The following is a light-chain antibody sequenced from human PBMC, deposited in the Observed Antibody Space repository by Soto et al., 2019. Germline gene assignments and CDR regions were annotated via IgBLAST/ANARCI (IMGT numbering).Light chain of an antibody. CDR2: YNT. Sequence: QSVLTQPPSVSGAPGQRVTISCTGSGSTFGAGSDVHWYQQVPGTAPKLLISYNTNRPSGVPDRFSGSKSGTSASLAISGLQAEDEADYYCPCYDSRLTVLVGGGTKLTVL. J-gene: IGLJ2*01. V-gene: IGLV1-40*01. CDR1: GSTFGAGSD. CDR3: PCYDSRLTVL.